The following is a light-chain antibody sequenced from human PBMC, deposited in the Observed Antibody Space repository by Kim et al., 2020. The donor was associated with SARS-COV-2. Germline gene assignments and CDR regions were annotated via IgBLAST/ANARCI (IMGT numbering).Light chain of an antibody. CDR2: STS. CDR3: QQYGSTPFT. J-gene: IGKJ5*01. CDR1: QRVGIKF. V-gene: IGKV3-20*01. Sequence: EIVLTQSPDTLSLSLGERATLSCRASQRVGIKFLGWYQQKPGQAPRLLIYSTSDRATGIPDRFSGSGSGTDFALTISRLEPEDFAVYYCQQYGSTPFTFGQGTRLDIK.